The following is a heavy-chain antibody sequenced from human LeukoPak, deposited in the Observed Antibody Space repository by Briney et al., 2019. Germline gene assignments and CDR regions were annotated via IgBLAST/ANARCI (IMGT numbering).Heavy chain of an antibody. Sequence: PGGSLRLSCAASGFTFSSYWMHWVRQAPGKGLVWVSRINSDGSTITYADSVKGRFTISRDNSKDMLYLQMNSLTAEDTAVYYCPRGGDGKKLDYWGQGTLVTVSS. CDR3: PRGGDGKKLDY. CDR2: INSDGSTI. J-gene: IGHJ4*02. D-gene: IGHD3-16*01. CDR1: GFTFSSYW. V-gene: IGHV3-74*01.